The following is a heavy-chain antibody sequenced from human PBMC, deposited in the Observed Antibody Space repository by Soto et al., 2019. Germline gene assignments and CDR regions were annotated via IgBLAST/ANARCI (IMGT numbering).Heavy chain of an antibody. V-gene: IGHV3-21*01. CDR2: ISSSSSYI. CDR1: GFTFSSYS. D-gene: IGHD3-10*01. CDR3: ARAGGSGSYYNNFDY. J-gene: IGHJ4*02. Sequence: KTGGSLRLSCAASGFTFSSYSMNWVRQAPGKGLEWVSSISSSSSYIYYADSVKGRFTISRDNAKNSLYLQMNSLRAEDTAVYYCARAGGSGSYYNNFDYWGQGTLVTVSS.